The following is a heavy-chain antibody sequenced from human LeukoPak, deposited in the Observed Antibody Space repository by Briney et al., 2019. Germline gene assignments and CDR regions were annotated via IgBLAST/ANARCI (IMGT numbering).Heavy chain of an antibody. CDR3: AKDLSSSPTLFDY. D-gene: IGHD6-13*01. CDR1: GFSFSSYA. V-gene: IGHV3-30*04. CDR2: ISHDVSDK. Sequence: PGRSLRLSCAASGFSFSSYAMHWVRQAPGEGLECVAVISHDVSDKYYADSVKGRFTISRDNSKNTLYLQMNSLRAEDTAVYYCAKDLSSSPTLFDYWGQGTLVTVSS. J-gene: IGHJ4*02.